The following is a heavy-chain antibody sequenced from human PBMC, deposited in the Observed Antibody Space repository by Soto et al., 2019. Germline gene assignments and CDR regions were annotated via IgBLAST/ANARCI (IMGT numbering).Heavy chain of an antibody. CDR3: ARDRIPTGMDV. CDR2: IYSGGST. Sequence: EVQLAESGGGLVQPGGSLRLSCAASGFTVSSNYMSWVRQAPGKGLEWVSVIYSGGSTYYADSVKGRFTISRDNSKNTLYLQMNSLRAEDTAVYYCARDRIPTGMDVWGQGTTVTVSS. J-gene: IGHJ6*02. CDR1: GFTVSSNY. V-gene: IGHV3-66*01.